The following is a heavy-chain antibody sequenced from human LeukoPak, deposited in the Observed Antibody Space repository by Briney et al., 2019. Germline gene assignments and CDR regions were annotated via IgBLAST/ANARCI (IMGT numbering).Heavy chain of an antibody. D-gene: IGHD5-18*01. V-gene: IGHV3-23*01. CDR1: GFTFSSYA. Sequence: GGSLRLSCAASGFTFSSYAKSWVRQAPGKGLEWVSAISGSGGSTYYADSVKGRFTISRDNSKNTLYLQMNSLRAEDTAVYYCAKDVYSYGYLDYWGQGTLVTVSS. J-gene: IGHJ4*02. CDR3: AKDVYSYGYLDY. CDR2: ISGSGGST.